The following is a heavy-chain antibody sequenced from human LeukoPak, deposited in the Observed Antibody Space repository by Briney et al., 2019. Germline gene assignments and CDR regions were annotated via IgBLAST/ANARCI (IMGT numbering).Heavy chain of an antibody. CDR1: GFTFSNAW. Sequence: SGGSLRLSCAASGFTFSNAWMSWVRRAPGRGLEWVGRIKSKTDGGTTDYAAPVKGRFTISRDDSKNTLSLQMNSLKTEDTAVYYCTSRSHMFGGAFDIWGQGTMVTVSS. V-gene: IGHV3-15*01. CDR3: TSRSHMFGGAFDI. J-gene: IGHJ3*02. D-gene: IGHD3-16*01. CDR2: IKSKTDGGTT.